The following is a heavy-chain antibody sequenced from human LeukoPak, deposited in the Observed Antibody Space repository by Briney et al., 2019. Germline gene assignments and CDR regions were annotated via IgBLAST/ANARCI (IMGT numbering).Heavy chain of an antibody. J-gene: IGHJ4*02. V-gene: IGHV3-21*01. D-gene: IGHD1-26*01. CDR3: AGRGYHDYSGFDY. CDR2: ISGSSSDI. CDR1: GFTFSSYS. Sequence: GGSLRLSCAASGFTFSSYSMNWVRQAPGKGLEWVSSISGSSSDIYYADSVKGRFTISRDNAKNSLYLQMKSLRAEDTAVYYCAGRGYHDYSGFDYGGRGTLVTVSS.